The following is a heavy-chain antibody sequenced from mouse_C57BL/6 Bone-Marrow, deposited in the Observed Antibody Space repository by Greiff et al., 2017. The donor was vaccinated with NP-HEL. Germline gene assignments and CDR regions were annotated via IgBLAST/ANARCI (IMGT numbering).Heavy chain of an antibody. D-gene: IGHD6-1*01. V-gene: IGHV1-64*01. CDR1: GYTFTSYW. J-gene: IGHJ4*01. CDR3: ARWATRAMDY. CDR2: IHPNSGST. Sequence: QVQLKQPGAELVKPGASVKLSCKASGYTFTSYWMHWVKQRPGQGLEWIGMIHPNSGSTNYNEKFKSKATLTVDKSSSTAYMQLSSLTSEDSAVYYCARWATRAMDYWGQGTSVTVSS.